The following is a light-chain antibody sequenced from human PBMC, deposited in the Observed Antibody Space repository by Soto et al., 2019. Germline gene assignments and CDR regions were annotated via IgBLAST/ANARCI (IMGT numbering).Light chain of an antibody. CDR2: GAS. Sequence: EIVMTQSPATLSVSPGERAALSCRASQSVYNNLAWYQQKPGQAPRLLIFGASIRATGIPVRFSGSGSGTEFTLIISSLQSEDFALYFCQQYNNWPPHFGQGTRLEIK. CDR1: QSVYNN. J-gene: IGKJ2*01. CDR3: QQYNNWPPH. V-gene: IGKV3-15*01.